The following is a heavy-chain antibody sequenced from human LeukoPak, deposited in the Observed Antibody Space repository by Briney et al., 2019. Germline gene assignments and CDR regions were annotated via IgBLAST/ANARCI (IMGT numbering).Heavy chain of an antibody. V-gene: IGHV4-31*03. Sequence: SQTLSLTCTASGGSISSGGYYWSWIRQYPGKGLEWIGYIYYSGSTYYNPSLKSRVTISVDTSKNQFSLKLSSVTAADTAVYYCARGALDCSSTSCRPYYFDYWGQGTLVTVSS. CDR3: ARGALDCSSTSCRPYYFDY. CDR2: IYYSGST. D-gene: IGHD2-2*01. CDR1: GGSISSGGYY. J-gene: IGHJ4*02.